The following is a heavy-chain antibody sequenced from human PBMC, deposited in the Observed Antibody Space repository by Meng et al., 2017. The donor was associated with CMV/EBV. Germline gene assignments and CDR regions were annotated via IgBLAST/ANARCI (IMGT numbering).Heavy chain of an antibody. CDR1: GGSISSGDYY. V-gene: IGHV4-30-4*08. D-gene: IGHD1-14*01. CDR3: ARVTSRVAGAFDY. Sequence: AQLQESGPGLGKPSPTLSLTCTVSGGSISSGDYYWSWIRQPPGKGLEWIGYIYYSGSTYYNPSLKSRVTISVDTSKNQFSLKLSSVTAADTAVYYCARVTSRVAGAFDYWGQGTLVTVSS. CDR2: IYYSGST. J-gene: IGHJ4*02.